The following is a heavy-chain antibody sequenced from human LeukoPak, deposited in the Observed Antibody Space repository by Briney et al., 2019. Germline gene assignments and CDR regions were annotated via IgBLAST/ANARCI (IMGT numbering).Heavy chain of an antibody. J-gene: IGHJ3*02. CDR3: ARLCSSTSCPTRAFDI. V-gene: IGHV4-4*07. CDR1: GGSISSYY. D-gene: IGHD2-2*01. Sequence: SETLSLTCTVSGGSISSYYWSWIQQPAGKGLEWIGRIYTSGSTNYNPSLKSRVTMSVDTSKNQFSLKLSSVTAADTAVYYCARLCSSTSCPTRAFDIWGQGTMVTVSS. CDR2: IYTSGST.